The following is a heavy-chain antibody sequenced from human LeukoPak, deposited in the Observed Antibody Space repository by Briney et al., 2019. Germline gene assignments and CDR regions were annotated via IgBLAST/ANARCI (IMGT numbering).Heavy chain of an antibody. CDR2: IKLSGGST. J-gene: IGHJ4*02. V-gene: IGHV1-46*01. CDR1: GYPFITHY. Sequence: ASVKVSCKPSGYPFITHYIHWVRQAPGQGSEWMGIIKLSGGSTHYTQNFQGRVTMTSDTSTSTVYMELSNLRSEDTAVYYCAREAPQTHYLDHWGQGTLVFVS. CDR3: AREAPQTHYLDH.